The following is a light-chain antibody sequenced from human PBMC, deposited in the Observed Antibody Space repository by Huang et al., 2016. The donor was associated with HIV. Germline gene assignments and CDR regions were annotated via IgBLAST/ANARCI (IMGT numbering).Light chain of an antibody. V-gene: IGKV3-20*01. CDR2: GAS. CDR1: QSVSSSS. CDR3: QQYGSSPIT. J-gene: IGKJ5*01. Sequence: EIVLTQSPGTLSLSPGERATLSCRASQSVSSSSLAWYQQKPGQALRLLIYGASSRATGIPDRFSGSGSGTDFTLTISRLEPEDFAVYYCQQYGSSPITFGQGTRLEMK.